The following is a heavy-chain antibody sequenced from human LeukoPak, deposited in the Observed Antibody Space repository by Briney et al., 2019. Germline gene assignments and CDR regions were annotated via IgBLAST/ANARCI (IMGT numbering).Heavy chain of an antibody. CDR3: ARVYEYQLLLAPMDV. Sequence: ASVKVSCKASGYTFTSYAMNWVRQVPGQGLEWMGWINTNTGNPTYAQGFTGRFVFSLDTSVSTAYLQISSLKAEDTAVYYCARVYEYQLLLAPMDVWGQGTTVTVSS. J-gene: IGHJ6*02. V-gene: IGHV7-4-1*02. CDR1: GYTFTSYA. D-gene: IGHD2-2*01. CDR2: INTNTGNP.